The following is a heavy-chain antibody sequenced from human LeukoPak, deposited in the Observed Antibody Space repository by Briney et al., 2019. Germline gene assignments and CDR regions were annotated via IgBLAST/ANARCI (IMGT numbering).Heavy chain of an antibody. CDR2: ISGYNGNT. Sequence: ASVKVSCKAFGYTFTTYGISWVRQAAGQGLEWMGWISGYNGNTKYAQNLQGRVTMTTDTSTRSAYMELRSLRSDDTAVYYCARGGYDILTGDAFDVWGQGTMVTVSS. J-gene: IGHJ3*01. D-gene: IGHD3-9*01. V-gene: IGHV1-18*01. CDR3: ARGGYDILTGDAFDV. CDR1: GYTFTTYG.